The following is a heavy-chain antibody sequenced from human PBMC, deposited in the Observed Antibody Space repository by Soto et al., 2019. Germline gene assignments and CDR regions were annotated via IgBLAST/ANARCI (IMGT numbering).Heavy chain of an antibody. CDR1: GGTFSSYA. V-gene: IGHV1-69*01. J-gene: IGHJ5*02. CDR2: IIPIFGTA. D-gene: IGHD3-22*01. CDR3: ARSNPHYYDSSGYGSWFDP. Sequence: QVQLVQSGAEVKKPGSSLKVSCKASGGTFSSYAISWVRQAPGQGLEWMGGIIPIFGTANYAQKFQGRVTITADESTSTAYMELSSLRSEDTAVYYCARSNPHYYDSSGYGSWFDPWGQGTLVTVSS.